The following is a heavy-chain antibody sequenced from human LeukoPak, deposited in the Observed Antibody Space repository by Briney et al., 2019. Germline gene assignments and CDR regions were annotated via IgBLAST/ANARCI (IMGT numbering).Heavy chain of an antibody. J-gene: IGHJ5*02. V-gene: IGHV4-39*01. CDR3: ARAEEEIYYRSGSNNWFDP. Sequence: KASETLSLTCTASSGSISSSSYYWGWIRQPPGKGLEWIGSIYYSGSTYYNPSLESRVTISVDTSKNQFSLKLTSVTAADTAVVYCARAEEEIYYRSGSNNWFDPWGQGTLVTVSS. CDR2: IYYSGST. D-gene: IGHD3-10*01. CDR1: SGSISSSSYY.